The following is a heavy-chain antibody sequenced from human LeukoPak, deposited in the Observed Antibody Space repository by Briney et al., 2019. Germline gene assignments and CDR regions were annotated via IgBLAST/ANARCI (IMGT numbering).Heavy chain of an antibody. Sequence: GGSLRLSCAASGFTFSTYCMHWVRQAPGKGLEWVAFIRNDGSNKYYADSVKGRFTISRDNSKNTLYLQMNSLRAEDTAVYYCAREAPIWRNVDCRTGFDYWGQRTLVAVSS. CDR1: GFTFSTYC. D-gene: IGHD5-24*01. CDR2: IRNDGSNK. V-gene: IGHV3-30*02. J-gene: IGHJ4*02. CDR3: AREAPIWRNVDCRTGFDY.